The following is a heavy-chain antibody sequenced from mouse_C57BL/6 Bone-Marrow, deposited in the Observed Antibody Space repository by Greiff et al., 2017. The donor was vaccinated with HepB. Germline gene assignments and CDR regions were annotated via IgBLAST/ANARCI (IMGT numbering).Heavy chain of an antibody. CDR3: TRSEVFPLYYDYGAWFAY. CDR1: GYAFSSSW. D-gene: IGHD2-4*01. Sequence: QVQLQQSGPELVKPGASVKISCKASGYAFSSSWMNWVKQRPGKGLEWIGRIYPGDGDTNYNGKFKGKATLTADKSSSTAYMELSSLTNEDSAVYYCTRSEVFPLYYDYGAWFAYWGQGTLVTVSA. V-gene: IGHV1-82*01. J-gene: IGHJ3*01. CDR2: IYPGDGDT.